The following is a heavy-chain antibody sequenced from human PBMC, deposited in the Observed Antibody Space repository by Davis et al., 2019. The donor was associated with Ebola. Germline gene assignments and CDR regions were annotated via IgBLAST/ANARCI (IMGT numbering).Heavy chain of an antibody. V-gene: IGHV3-30-3*01. D-gene: IGHD5-18*01. Sequence: GGSLRLSCAASGFTFSSYAMHWVRQAPGKGLEWVAVISYDGSNKYYADSVKGRFTISRDNSKNTLYLQMNSLRAEDTAVYYCAREMGGDSYDYWGQGTLVTVSS. CDR2: ISYDGSNK. CDR3: AREMGGDSYDY. J-gene: IGHJ4*02. CDR1: GFTFSSYA.